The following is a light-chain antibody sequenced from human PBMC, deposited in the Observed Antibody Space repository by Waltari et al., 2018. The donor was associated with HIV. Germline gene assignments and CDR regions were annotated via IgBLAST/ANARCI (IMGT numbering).Light chain of an antibody. J-gene: IGLJ2*01. CDR1: SGSVSTSYH. Sequence: QTVVTQEPSFSVSPGGTVTLTCGLSSGSVSTSYHPSWYQQTPGQAPRTLIYSTNTRASGVPDRFSGSILGNKAALTITGAQADDESDYYCGLYMDSGVVFGGGTKLTVL. CDR3: GLYMDSGVV. CDR2: STN. V-gene: IGLV8-61*01.